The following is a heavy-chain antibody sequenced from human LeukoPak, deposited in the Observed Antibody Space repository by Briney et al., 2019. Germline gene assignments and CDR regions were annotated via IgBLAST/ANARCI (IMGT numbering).Heavy chain of an antibody. V-gene: IGHV4-34*01. J-gene: IGHJ4*02. CDR2: INHSGST. CDR1: GGSFSGYY. CDR3: ARGDYSSGWYGYFDY. Sequence: SETLSLTCAVYGGSFSGYYWSWIRQPPGKGLEWIGEINHSGSTNYNPSLKSRVTISVDTSKNQFSLKLSSVTAADTAVYYCARGDYSSGWYGYFDYWGQGTLVTVSS. D-gene: IGHD6-19*01.